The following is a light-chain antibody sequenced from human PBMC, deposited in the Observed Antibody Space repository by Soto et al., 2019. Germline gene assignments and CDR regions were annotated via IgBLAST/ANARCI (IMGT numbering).Light chain of an antibody. CDR2: DAS. Sequence: DIQMTQSPSTLSASVGDRVTITCRASENIKNWLAWYQQTAGKAPKVLISDASRLEAGVPSRFSGSGSGTDFTLTIISLQTDDFGTYYCQQYDVHPKTFGQGTKV. J-gene: IGKJ1*01. V-gene: IGKV1-5*01. CDR3: QQYDVHPKT. CDR1: ENIKNW.